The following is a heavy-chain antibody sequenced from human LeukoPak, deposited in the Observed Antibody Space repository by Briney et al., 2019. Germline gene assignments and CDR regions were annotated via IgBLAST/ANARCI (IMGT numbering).Heavy chain of an antibody. CDR3: ARNYGPDY. Sequence: QAGGSLRLSCAASGFTFSSYAMHWVRQAPGKGLEWVAVISYDGSNKYYADSVKGRFTISRDNSKNTLHLQMNSLRAEDTAVYYCARNYGPDYWGQGTLVTVSS. CDR2: ISYDGSNK. J-gene: IGHJ4*02. V-gene: IGHV3-30-3*01. CDR1: GFTFSSYA. D-gene: IGHD3-10*01.